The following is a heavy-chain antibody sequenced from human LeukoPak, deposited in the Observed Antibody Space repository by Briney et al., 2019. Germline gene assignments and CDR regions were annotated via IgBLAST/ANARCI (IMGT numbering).Heavy chain of an antibody. CDR2: ISGSGGDT. CDR1: GFIFNNYA. CDR3: AKTTAGYSSGRYPGWPADY. V-gene: IGHV3-23*01. J-gene: IGHJ4*02. D-gene: IGHD6-19*01. Sequence: GGSLRLSCTASGFIFNNYAIYWVRQAPGKGLEWVSGISGSGGDTYFADFVKGRFSISRDNFRNTVYLQINSLTDDDTAVYYCAKTTAGYSSGRYPGWPADYWGQGTVVTVSS.